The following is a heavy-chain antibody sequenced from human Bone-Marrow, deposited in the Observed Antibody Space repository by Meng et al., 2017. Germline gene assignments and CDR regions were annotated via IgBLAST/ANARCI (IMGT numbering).Heavy chain of an antibody. Sequence: GESLKISCAASGFTFSSYEMNWVRQAPGKGLEWVAVISYDGSNKYYADSVKGRFTISTDNSKNTLYLQMNSLRAEDTAVYYCARAPGSYAFDIWGQGTMVTVSS. CDR2: ISYDGSNK. CDR3: ARAPGSYAFDI. CDR1: GFTFSSYE. J-gene: IGHJ3*02. D-gene: IGHD6-25*01. V-gene: IGHV3-30*04.